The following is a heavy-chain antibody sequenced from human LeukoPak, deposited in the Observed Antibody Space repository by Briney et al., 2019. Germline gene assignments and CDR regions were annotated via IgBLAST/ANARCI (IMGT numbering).Heavy chain of an antibody. Sequence: PSETLSLTCTVSGGSISTSNYYWGWIRQPPGKGLEWIGNIFYSGSTYYSPSLRSRVTISLDTSRNQFSLKLNSVTAADTAVYYCARVPIAAAGRFDFDYWGQGTLVTVSS. CDR1: GGSISTSNYY. D-gene: IGHD6-13*01. CDR3: ARVPIAAAGRFDFDY. CDR2: IFYSGST. V-gene: IGHV4-39*07. J-gene: IGHJ4*02.